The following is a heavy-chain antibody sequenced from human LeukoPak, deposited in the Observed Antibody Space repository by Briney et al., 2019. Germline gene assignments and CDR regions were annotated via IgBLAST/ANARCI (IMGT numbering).Heavy chain of an antibody. CDR1: GYSISSGYY. Sequence: PSETLSLTCTVSGYSISSGYYWGWIRQPPGKGLEWIGSIYHSGSTYYNPSLKSRVTISVDTSKNQFSLKLSSVTAADTAVYYCARDSLCSGGSCYSLAFDIWGQGTMVTVSS. V-gene: IGHV4-38-2*02. CDR3: ARDSLCSGGSCYSLAFDI. D-gene: IGHD2-15*01. CDR2: IYHSGST. J-gene: IGHJ3*02.